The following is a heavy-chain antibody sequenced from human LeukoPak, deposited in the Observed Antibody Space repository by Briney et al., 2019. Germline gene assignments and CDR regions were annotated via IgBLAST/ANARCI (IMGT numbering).Heavy chain of an antibody. J-gene: IGHJ4*02. CDR2: ISSSSSTI. D-gene: IGHD6-19*01. V-gene: IGHV3-48*02. CDR3: ARTYSSGWLVDY. CDR1: GFAFSTYS. Sequence: GGSLRLSCAASGFAFSTYSMNWVRQAPGKGLEWISYISSSSSTIYYADSVKGRFTISRDNAENSLYLQMNSLRDDDAAVYHCARTYSSGWLVDYWGQGTPVTVSS.